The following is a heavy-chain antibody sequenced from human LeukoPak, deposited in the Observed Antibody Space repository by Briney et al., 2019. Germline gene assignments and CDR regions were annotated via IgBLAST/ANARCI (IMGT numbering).Heavy chain of an antibody. Sequence: SETLSLTCTVPGGSISSSSYCWGWLRQPPGKGLEWIGSIYHSGSTYYNRSLKSRVTISLDTSKNQFSLKISSVTAADTAVYYCARVVGENCSGGSCYNYYYMDVWGKGTTVTVSS. V-gene: IGHV4-39*07. D-gene: IGHD2-15*01. J-gene: IGHJ6*03. CDR1: GGSISSSSYC. CDR3: ARVVGENCSGGSCYNYYYMDV. CDR2: IYHSGST.